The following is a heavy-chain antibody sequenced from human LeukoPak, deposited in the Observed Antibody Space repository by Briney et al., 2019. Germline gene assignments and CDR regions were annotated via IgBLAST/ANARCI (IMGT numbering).Heavy chain of an antibody. D-gene: IGHD6-13*01. V-gene: IGHV3-23*01. CDR3: AKDQLGVTDIDY. J-gene: IGHJ4*02. CDR1: GFTFSSYA. Sequence: GGSLRLSCAASGFTFSSYAMNWVRQAPGKGLEWVSGISDSGADTYYADSVKGRFTISRDNSKNTLYLQMNSLRAEDTAVYYCAKDQLGVTDIDYWGQGTLVTVSS. CDR2: ISDSGADT.